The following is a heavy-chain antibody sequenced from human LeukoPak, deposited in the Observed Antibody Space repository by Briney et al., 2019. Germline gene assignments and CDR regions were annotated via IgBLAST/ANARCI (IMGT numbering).Heavy chain of an antibody. Sequence: PSETLSLTCAVSGVPFSNYYWSWVRQSPTKGLEWIGEINHSGYTNYNPSLKSRVTISIDTSKNQFSLMVTSMTAADTGLYYCTRAVAGHPDWGQGTLVTVSS. CDR3: TRAVAGHPD. D-gene: IGHD6-19*01. CDR2: INHSGYT. J-gene: IGHJ4*02. CDR1: GVPFSNYY. V-gene: IGHV4-34*01.